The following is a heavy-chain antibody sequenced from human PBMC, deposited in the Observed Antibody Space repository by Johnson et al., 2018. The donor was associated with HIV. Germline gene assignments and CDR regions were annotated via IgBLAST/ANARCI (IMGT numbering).Heavy chain of an antibody. J-gene: IGHJ3*02. V-gene: IGHV3-30*01. D-gene: IGHD2-15*01. Sequence: QVQLAESGGGVVQPGRSLRLSCEASGFTFSSYAMHWVRQAPGQGLAWVAVISYDGSNQYYAASVMGRFPISRDNSKNTLYLQMNSLRAEDTAVYYCSSFVVVVAATGAFDIWGQGTMVTVSS. CDR1: GFTFSSYA. CDR3: SSFVVVVAATGAFDI. CDR2: ISYDGSNQ.